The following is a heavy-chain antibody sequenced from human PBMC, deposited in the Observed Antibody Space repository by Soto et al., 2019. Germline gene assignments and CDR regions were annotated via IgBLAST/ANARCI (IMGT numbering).Heavy chain of an antibody. J-gene: IGHJ4*02. D-gene: IGHD2-21*01. CDR1: GFSVGGNY. CDR3: ARGPNSDC. V-gene: IGHV3-53*01. CDR2: MYSGGNP. Sequence: LGLSCAASGFSVGGNYMSWVRQAPGKGLELVSLMYSGGNPFYADSMKGRFTLSRDNSNNMLYLQMDSLRAEDTAVYCCARGPNSDCWGQGTLVTVA.